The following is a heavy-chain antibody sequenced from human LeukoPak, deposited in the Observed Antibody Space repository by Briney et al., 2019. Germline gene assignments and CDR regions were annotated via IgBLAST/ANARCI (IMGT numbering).Heavy chain of an antibody. V-gene: IGHV3-49*03. Sequence: PGRSLRLSCTASGFTFGDYAMSWFRLAPGKGLEWVGFIRSKAYGGTTEYAATVKGRFTISRDDSKSVAYLQMNSLKADDTAVYYCTRGGDWYYYDSSGYLFDYWGQGTLSPSPQ. CDR1: GFTFGDYA. D-gene: IGHD3-22*01. J-gene: IGHJ4*02. CDR2: IRSKAYGGTT. CDR3: TRGGDWYYYDSSGYLFDY.